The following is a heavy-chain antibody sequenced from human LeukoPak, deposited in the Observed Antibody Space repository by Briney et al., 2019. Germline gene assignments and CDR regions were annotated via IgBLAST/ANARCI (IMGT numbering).Heavy chain of an antibody. Sequence: GGSLRLSCAASGFSFDDFAMHWVRQVPGKGLEWVSGISWNSGVIVYADSVKGRFTISRDNAKNSLYLQMKSLRVEDTAMYYCTKDVEAGGYDFGHFHNWGPGTLVAVSS. D-gene: IGHD5-12*01. CDR3: TKDVEAGGYDFGHFHN. CDR2: ISWNSGVI. CDR1: GFSFDDFA. V-gene: IGHV3-9*01. J-gene: IGHJ1*01.